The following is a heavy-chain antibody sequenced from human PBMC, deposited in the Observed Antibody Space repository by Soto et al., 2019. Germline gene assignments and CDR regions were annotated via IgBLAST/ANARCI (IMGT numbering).Heavy chain of an antibody. CDR3: ARFSGSYYYAMDV. J-gene: IGHJ6*02. Sequence: TSETLSLTCAVSGGSISSGDYSWSWIRQPPGKGLEWIGDINHSGSTNYNPPLKSRVTISVDTSKNQFSLQLRSVTAADTALYYCARFSGSYYYAMDVWGQGSTVTVSS. CDR2: INHSGST. V-gene: IGHV4-30-2*01. D-gene: IGHD6-19*01. CDR1: GGSISSGDYS.